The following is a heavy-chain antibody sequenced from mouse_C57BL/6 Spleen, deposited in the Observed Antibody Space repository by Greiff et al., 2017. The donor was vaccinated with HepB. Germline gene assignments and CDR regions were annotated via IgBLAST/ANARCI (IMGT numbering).Heavy chain of an antibody. CDR2: IYPGDGDT. J-gene: IGHJ1*03. D-gene: IGHD2-5*01. CDR3: ARPGVYSNYEYFDV. V-gene: IGHV1-82*01. CDR1: GYAFSSSW. Sequence: QVQLQQSGPELVKPGASVKISCKASGYAFSSSWMNWVKQRPGKGLEWIGRIYPGDGDTNYNGKFKGKATLTADKSSSTAYMQLSSLTSEDSAVYCCARPGVYSNYEYFDVWGTGTTVTVSS.